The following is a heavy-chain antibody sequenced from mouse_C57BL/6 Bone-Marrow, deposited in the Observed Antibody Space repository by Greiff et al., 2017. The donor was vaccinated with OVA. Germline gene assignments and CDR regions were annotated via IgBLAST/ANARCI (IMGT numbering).Heavy chain of an antibody. CDR2: IDQETGGT. V-gene: IGHV1-15*01. CDR1: GYTFTDYE. CDR3: TRWPLYYGSSLYYAMDY. J-gene: IGHJ4*01. Sequence: QVQLQQSGAELVRPGASVTLSCKASGYTFTDYEMHWVKQTPVHGLEWIGAIDQETGGTAYNQKFKGKAILTADKSSSTAYMELRSLTSEDSAVYYCTRWPLYYGSSLYYAMDYWGQGTSVTVSS. D-gene: IGHD1-1*01.